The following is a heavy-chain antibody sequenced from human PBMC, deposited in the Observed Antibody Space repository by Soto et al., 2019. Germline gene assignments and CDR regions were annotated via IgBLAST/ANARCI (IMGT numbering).Heavy chain of an antibody. D-gene: IGHD5-18*01. CDR3: ASRRDGYSVIAY. Sequence: QVQLQESGPGLVKPSGTLSLTCAVSGASISSSNWWSWVRQPPGKGLEWIGAIYHSGTTNYNPSLKSRVAIAVDKSKNQFSLNLSSVTAADTAVYYCASRRDGYSVIAYWGQGTLVTVSS. CDR1: GASISSSNW. CDR2: IYHSGTT. J-gene: IGHJ4*02. V-gene: IGHV4-4*02.